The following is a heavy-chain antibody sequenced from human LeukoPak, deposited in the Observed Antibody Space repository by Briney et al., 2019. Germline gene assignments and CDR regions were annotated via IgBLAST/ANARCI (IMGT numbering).Heavy chain of an antibody. J-gene: IGHJ3*02. V-gene: IGHV1-2*04. CDR3: ARGGYSIAVAGSYAFDI. CDR1: GYTFTGYY. D-gene: IGHD6-13*01. Sequence: ASVKVSCKASGYTFTGYYMHWVRQAPGQGLEWMGWINPNSGGTNYAQKFQGWVTMTRDTSISTAYMELSRLRSDDTAVYYCARGGYSIAVAGSYAFDIWGQGTMVTVSS. CDR2: INPNSGGT.